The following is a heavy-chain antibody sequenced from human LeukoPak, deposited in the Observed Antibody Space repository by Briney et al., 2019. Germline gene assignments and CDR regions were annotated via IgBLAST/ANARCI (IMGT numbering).Heavy chain of an antibody. CDR1: GFTFSSYS. Sequence: GGSLRLSCAASGFTFSSYSMNWVRQAPGKGLEWVSSISSSSSYIYYADSVKGRFTISRDDSKNTLYLQMNSLRAEDTALYYCTKDLDYYDSSGYFHYWGQGTLVTVSS. D-gene: IGHD3-22*01. V-gene: IGHV3-21*04. CDR2: ISSSSSYI. J-gene: IGHJ4*02. CDR3: TKDLDYYDSSGYFHY.